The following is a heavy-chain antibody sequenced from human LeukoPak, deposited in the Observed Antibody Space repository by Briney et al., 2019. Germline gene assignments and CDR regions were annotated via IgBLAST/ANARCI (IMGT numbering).Heavy chain of an antibody. Sequence: GASVKVSCKASGYTFIDYDINWVRQAPGQGLEWMGLMSPHNGHTEYAQNFQGRVTMTRDTTTRTVYMYLSRLKSDDTAVYYCAGGEGYGAGLDYWGQGTLVTVSS. D-gene: IGHD5-18*01. CDR2: MSPHNGHT. CDR1: GYTFIDYD. CDR3: AGGEGYGAGLDY. J-gene: IGHJ4*02. V-gene: IGHV1-8*01.